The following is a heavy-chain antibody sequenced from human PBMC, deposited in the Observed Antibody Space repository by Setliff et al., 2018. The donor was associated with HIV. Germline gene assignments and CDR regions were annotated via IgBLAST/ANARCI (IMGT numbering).Heavy chain of an antibody. D-gene: IGHD1-1*01. J-gene: IGHJ5*02. V-gene: IGHV1-69*13. Sequence: SVKVSCKASGGTFSSYAISWVRQAPGQGLEWMGGIIPIFGTANYAQKFQGRVTITADESTSTAYMELSSLRSEDTAVYYCARKNWNDKGKFDPWGQGTLVTVSS. CDR2: IIPIFGTA. CDR1: GGTFSSYA. CDR3: ARKNWNDKGKFDP.